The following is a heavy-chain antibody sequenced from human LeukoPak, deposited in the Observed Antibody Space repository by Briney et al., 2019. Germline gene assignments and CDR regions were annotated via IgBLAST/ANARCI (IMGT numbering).Heavy chain of an antibody. J-gene: IGHJ4*02. D-gene: IGHD5-18*01. CDR3: ALFPPGYSYGFDY. Sequence: PSETLSLTCTVSGGSFSGYYWSWIRQPPGKGLEWVGCIYHGESNQYNPSLKSRVSISADTSKNQFSLKLSSVTAADTAVYYCALFPPGYSYGFDYWGQGTLVTVSS. CDR2: IYHGESN. CDR1: GGSFSGYY. V-gene: IGHV4-59*08.